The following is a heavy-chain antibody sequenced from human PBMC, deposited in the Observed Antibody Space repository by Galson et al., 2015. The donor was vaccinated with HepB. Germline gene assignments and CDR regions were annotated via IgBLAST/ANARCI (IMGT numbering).Heavy chain of an antibody. J-gene: IGHJ4*02. Sequence: SLRLSCAASGFTVSSNYMSWVRQAPGKGLEWVSVIYSGGSTYYADSVKGRFTISRDNSKNTLYLQMNSLRAEDTAVYYCATDGGSGRRYFDYWGQGTLVTVSS. CDR3: ATDGGSGRRYFDY. V-gene: IGHV3-66*01. CDR2: IYSGGST. CDR1: GFTVSSNY. D-gene: IGHD2-15*01.